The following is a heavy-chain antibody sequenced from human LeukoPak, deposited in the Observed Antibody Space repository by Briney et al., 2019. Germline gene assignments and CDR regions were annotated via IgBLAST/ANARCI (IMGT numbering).Heavy chain of an antibody. V-gene: IGHV3-74*01. J-gene: IGHJ4*02. D-gene: IGHD1-26*01. Sequence: TGGSLRLSCEASGFTFSSYWMHWVRQAPGKGLVCVSRITSDGSSTSYADSVRGRFTISRDNDKHTVYLQMNSLRAEDTAVYYCARDLTGAVFDFWGQGALVTVSS. CDR2: ITSDGSST. CDR3: ARDLTGAVFDF. CDR1: GFTFSSYW.